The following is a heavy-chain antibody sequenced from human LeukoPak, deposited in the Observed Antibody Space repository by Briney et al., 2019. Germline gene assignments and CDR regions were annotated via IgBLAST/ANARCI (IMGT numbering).Heavy chain of an antibody. V-gene: IGHV4-39*01. J-gene: IGHJ4*02. CDR1: GGSITSSTYY. CDR2: VYSRGTY. CDR3: AIHASWWSL. D-gene: IGHD3-16*01. Sequence: SETLSLTCTVSGGSITSSTYYWGYIRQPPGKGLEWLGSVYSRGTYYYYPSLKSQATISVKTSRNQFSLKLKFVTVAVTPRYYCAIHASWWSLWGQATLVTVS.